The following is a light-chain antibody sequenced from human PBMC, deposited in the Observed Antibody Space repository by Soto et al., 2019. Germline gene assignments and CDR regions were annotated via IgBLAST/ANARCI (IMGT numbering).Light chain of an antibody. V-gene: IGKV1-39*01. CDR3: QQSYRTPLT. CDR1: QSISSY. J-gene: IGKJ4*01. CDR2: AAS. Sequence: DIQMTQSPSSLSASVGDRVTITCRASQSISSYLNWYQQKPGKAPKLLIYAASSLQSGVPSRFSGSGSGTDFTLTISSLQPEDFATYYFQQSYRTPLTFGGGTTVAIK.